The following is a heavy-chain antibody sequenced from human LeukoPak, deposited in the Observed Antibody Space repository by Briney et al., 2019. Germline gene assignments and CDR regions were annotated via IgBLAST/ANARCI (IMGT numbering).Heavy chain of an antibody. CDR1: GSTFSSYS. D-gene: IGHD3-9*01. CDR3: AKDLYDILTGYFGPIDY. CDR2: ISSSSSYI. Sequence: GGSLRLSCAASGSTFSSYSMNWARQAPGKGLEWVSSISSSSSYIYYADSVKGRFTISRDNAKNSLYLQMNSLRAEDTAVYYCAKDLYDILTGYFGPIDYWGQGTLVTVSS. V-gene: IGHV3-21*04. J-gene: IGHJ4*02.